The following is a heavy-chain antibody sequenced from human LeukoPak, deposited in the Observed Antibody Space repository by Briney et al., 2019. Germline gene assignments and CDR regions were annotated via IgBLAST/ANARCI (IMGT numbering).Heavy chain of an antibody. CDR2: IYSGGST. CDR1: GFTVSSNY. J-gene: IGHJ6*03. CDR3: ASGSGSYRTPYYYMDV. V-gene: IGHV3-53*01. D-gene: IGHD3-10*01. Sequence: PGGSLRLSCVASGFTVSSNYMSWVRQAPGKGLEWVSVIYSGGSTYYADSVKGRFTISRDTSKNTLYLQMNSLRAEDTAVYYRASGSGSYRTPYYYMDVWGTGTTVTVSS.